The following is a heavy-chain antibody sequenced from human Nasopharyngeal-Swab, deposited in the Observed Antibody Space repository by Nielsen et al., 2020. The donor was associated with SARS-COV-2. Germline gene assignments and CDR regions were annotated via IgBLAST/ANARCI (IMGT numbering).Heavy chain of an antibody. D-gene: IGHD4-17*01. CDR2: IKSDGSST. CDR3: AREGYGDYLDY. V-gene: IGHV3-74*01. CDR1: GFTFSSYW. J-gene: IGHJ4*02. Sequence: ESPKTPCAAPGFTFSSYWMHLVRQAPGKGLVWVSRIKSDGSSTSYADSVKGRFTISRDNAKNTLYLQMNSLRAEDTAVYYCAREGYGDYLDYWGQGTLVTVSS.